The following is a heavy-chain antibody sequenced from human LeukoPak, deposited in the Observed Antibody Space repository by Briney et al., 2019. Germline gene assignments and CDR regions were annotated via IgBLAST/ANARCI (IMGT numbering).Heavy chain of an antibody. Sequence: SETLSLTCTISGGSISSSTYYGGWIRQPPGKGLEWIGSIFYSGNTYYNPSLKSRVTISIDTSKNQFSLKLSSVTAADTAVYYCARANGYGLLDYWGQGTLVTVSS. CDR2: IFYSGNT. J-gene: IGHJ4*02. V-gene: IGHV4-39*07. CDR1: GGSISSSTYY. D-gene: IGHD5-18*01. CDR3: ARANGYGLLDY.